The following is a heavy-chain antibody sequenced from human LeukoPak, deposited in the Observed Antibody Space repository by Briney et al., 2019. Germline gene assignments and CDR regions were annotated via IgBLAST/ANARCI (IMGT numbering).Heavy chain of an antibody. J-gene: IGHJ4*02. D-gene: IGHD3-22*01. Sequence: GGSLRLSCAASGFTFSSYGMHWVRQAPGKGLEWVAFIRYDGSNKYYADSVKGRFTISRDNAKNSLYLQMNSLRAEDTAVYYCARDNRYYDSSGYYLYYFDYWGQGTLVTVSS. V-gene: IGHV3-30*02. CDR1: GFTFSSYG. CDR2: IRYDGSNK. CDR3: ARDNRYYDSSGYYLYYFDY.